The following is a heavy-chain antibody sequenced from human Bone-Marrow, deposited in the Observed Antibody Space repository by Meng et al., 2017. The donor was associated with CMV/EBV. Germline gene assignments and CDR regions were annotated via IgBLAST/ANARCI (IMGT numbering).Heavy chain of an antibody. J-gene: IGHJ6*02. Sequence: SVKVSCKASGGTFSSYTISWVRQAPGQGLEWMGRIIPILGIANYAQKFQGRVTITADKSTSTAYMELSSLRSEDTAVYYCARGGGSRFLEWLPPLRNYYYYGMDVWGQETKVTVSS. V-gene: IGHV1-69*02. CDR1: GGTFSSYT. D-gene: IGHD3-3*01. CDR2: IIPILGIA. CDR3: ARGGGSRFLEWLPPLRNYYYYGMDV.